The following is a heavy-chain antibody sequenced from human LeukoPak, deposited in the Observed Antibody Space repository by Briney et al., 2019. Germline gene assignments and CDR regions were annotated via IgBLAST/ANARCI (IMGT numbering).Heavy chain of an antibody. CDR1: RGTFSSYA. D-gene: IGHD4-17*01. CDR3: ARDDDYDNRFDY. CDR2: INPSGGST. V-gene: IGHV1-46*01. Sequence: ASVKVSCKASRGTFSSYAISWVRQAPGQGLEWMGIINPSGGSTSYAQKFQGRVTMTRDTSTSTVYMELSSLRSEDTAVYYCARDDDYDNRFDYWGQGTLVTVSS. J-gene: IGHJ4*02.